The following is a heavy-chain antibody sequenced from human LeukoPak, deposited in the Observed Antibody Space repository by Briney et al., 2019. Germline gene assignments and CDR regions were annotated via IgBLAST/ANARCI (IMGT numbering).Heavy chain of an antibody. CDR1: GFTFSSYA. V-gene: IGHV3-23*01. Sequence: PGGSLRLSCAASGFTFSSYATSWVRQAPGKGLEWVSAISGSGGSTYYADSVKGRFTISRDNSKNTLYLQMNSLRAEDTAVYYCAKDQGHVLRYFDWFGNYYMDVWGKGTTVTVSS. J-gene: IGHJ6*03. D-gene: IGHD3-9*01. CDR3: AKDQGHVLRYFDWFGNYYMDV. CDR2: ISGSGGST.